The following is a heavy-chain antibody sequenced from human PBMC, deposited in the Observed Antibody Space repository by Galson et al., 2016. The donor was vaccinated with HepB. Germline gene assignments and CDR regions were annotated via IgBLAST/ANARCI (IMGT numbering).Heavy chain of an antibody. Sequence: SLRLSCAASGFTFSSYALSWVRQAPGKGLEWVSVISGSGGTTYYADSVKGRFTISRDNSKNALYLQMNSLRAEDTAVYYCAKEPNYDFWSGHPFDYCGQGTLVTVSS. V-gene: IGHV3-23*01. CDR3: AKEPNYDFWSGHPFDY. D-gene: IGHD3-3*01. CDR1: GFTFSSYA. J-gene: IGHJ4*02. CDR2: ISGSGGTT.